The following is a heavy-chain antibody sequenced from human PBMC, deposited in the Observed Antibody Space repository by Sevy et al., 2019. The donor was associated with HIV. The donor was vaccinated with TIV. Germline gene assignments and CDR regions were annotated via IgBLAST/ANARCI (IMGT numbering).Heavy chain of an antibody. CDR2: FNPSTGSK. J-gene: IGHJ4*02. Sequence: ASVKVSCKASGYTFTSFYLHWVRQAPGQGLEWMGLFNPSTGSKTYAQNFHGRVTMTRDTSANTVYMELSRLSSDDTAVYYCARSPSWAMASGHFDYWGQGTLVTVSS. CDR1: GYTFTSFY. CDR3: ARSPSWAMASGHFDY. V-gene: IGHV1-46*01. D-gene: IGHD5-18*01.